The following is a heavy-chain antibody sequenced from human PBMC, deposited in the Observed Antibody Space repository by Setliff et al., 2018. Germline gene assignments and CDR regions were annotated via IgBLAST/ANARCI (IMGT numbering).Heavy chain of an antibody. Sequence: PGGSLRLSCSASGFTFSSYRMHWVRQAPGKGLEWVAVIWDDGGKKYHADSVKGRFTISRDNSKNTLYLQMNSLRPEDTAVYYCASSSGWIPWIQHWGPGTLVTVSS. CDR2: IWDDGGKK. V-gene: IGHV3-33*08. D-gene: IGHD3-10*01. J-gene: IGHJ1*01. CDR3: ASSSGWIPWIQH. CDR1: GFTFSSYR.